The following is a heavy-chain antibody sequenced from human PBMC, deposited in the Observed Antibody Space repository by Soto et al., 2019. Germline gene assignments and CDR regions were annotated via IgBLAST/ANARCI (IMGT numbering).Heavy chain of an antibody. CDR3: ARGRYYDFWSGYSTYYYYYMDV. D-gene: IGHD3-3*01. CDR2: IYYSGST. J-gene: IGHJ6*03. Sequence: SETLSLTCTVSGGSISSGGYYWSWIRQHPGKGLEWIGYIYYSGSTYYNPSLKSRVTISVDTSKNQFSLKLSSVTAADTAVYYCARGRYYDFWSGYSTYYYYYMDVWGKGTTVTVSS. V-gene: IGHV4-31*03. CDR1: GGSISSGGYY.